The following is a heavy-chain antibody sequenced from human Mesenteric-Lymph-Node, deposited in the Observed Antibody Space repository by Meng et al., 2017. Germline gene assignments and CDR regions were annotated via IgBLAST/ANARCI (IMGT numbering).Heavy chain of an antibody. CDR3: VKEVFRSAWYGET. CDR2: FYTSGNT. Sequence: QVQLLESGPGLVKPSETLSLTCTVSGASVSTYTWSWIRQSAGKGLEWIGRFYTSGNTDYNPSFKSRVTMSVDTSKNQFSLNLRSVTAADTAVYYCVKEVFRSAWYGETWGQGTLVTVSS. D-gene: IGHD6-19*01. CDR1: GASVSTYT. V-gene: IGHV4-4*07. J-gene: IGHJ4*02.